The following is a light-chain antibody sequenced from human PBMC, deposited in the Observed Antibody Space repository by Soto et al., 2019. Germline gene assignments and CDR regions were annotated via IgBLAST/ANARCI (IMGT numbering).Light chain of an antibody. CDR1: SSVVGSYNS. J-gene: IGLJ1*01. CDR2: DVS. CDR3: SSFTSSSSYV. Sequence: QSVLAQPASVSGSPGQSITISCTGTSSVVGSYNSVSWYQQYPGKAPTLMIHDVSNRPSGVSNRFSGSKSGNTASLTISGLRAEDEADYYCSSFTSSSSYVFGSGTKVPV. V-gene: IGLV2-14*03.